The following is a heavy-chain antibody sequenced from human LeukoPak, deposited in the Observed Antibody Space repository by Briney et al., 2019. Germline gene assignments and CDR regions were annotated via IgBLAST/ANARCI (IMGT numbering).Heavy chain of an antibody. J-gene: IGHJ4*02. D-gene: IGHD3-10*01. CDR1: GFIFDKYS. V-gene: IGHV3-48*01. Sequence: GGSLRLSCAASGFIFDKYSMNWVRQAPGKGLNWVSHISSASITIYYADSVKGRFTISRDNAKSSLYLHMTSLRAEDTALYCCARDYYRSGSYAVDFWGQGTLVTVSS. CDR3: ARDYYRSGSYAVDF. CDR2: ISSASITI.